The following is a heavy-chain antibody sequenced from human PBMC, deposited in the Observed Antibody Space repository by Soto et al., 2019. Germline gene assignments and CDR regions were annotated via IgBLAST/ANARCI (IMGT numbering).Heavy chain of an antibody. V-gene: IGHV5-51*01. CDR2: IYPDDSDT. CDR3: ARNSLTGYYNYYYSMDV. J-gene: IGHJ6*02. D-gene: IGHD3-9*01. Sequence: KISCKSSGYSFSSYWIAWVRLMPGKGLEWMGSIYPDDSDTKYSPSFQGQVTISADKSISAAYLQWSSLKASDTAIYYCARNSLTGYYNYYYSMDVWGQGTTVTV. CDR1: GYSFSSYW.